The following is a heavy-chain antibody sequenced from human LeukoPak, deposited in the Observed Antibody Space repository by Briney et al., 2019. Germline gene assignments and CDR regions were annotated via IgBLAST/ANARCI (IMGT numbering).Heavy chain of an antibody. J-gene: IGHJ4*02. V-gene: IGHV3-23*01. CDR3: AKDGRSFDSMWDYLDS. CDR1: GFYFSTYA. D-gene: IGHD1-26*01. CDR2: IGGGDT. Sequence: PGGSLRLSCAASGFYFSTYAMSWVRQAPGKGLEWVSGIGGGDTHYADSVKGRFTISRDNSKSTVELHMSSLRVEDTAVYYCAKDGRSFDSMWDYLDSWGRGTLVTVSS.